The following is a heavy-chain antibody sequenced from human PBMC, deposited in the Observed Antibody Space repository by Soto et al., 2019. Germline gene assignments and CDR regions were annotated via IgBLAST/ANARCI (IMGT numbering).Heavy chain of an antibody. CDR2: ISYDGSNK. CDR1: GFTFSSYA. V-gene: IGHV3-30-3*01. J-gene: IGHJ6*02. CDR3: ARGGRYFDWLSPNYYYYGMDV. D-gene: IGHD3-9*01. Sequence: PGGSLRLSCAASGFTFSSYAMHWARQAPGKGLEWVAVISYDGSNKYYADSVKGRFTISRDNSKNTLYLQMNSLRAEDTAVYYCARGGRYFDWLSPNYYYYGMDVWGQGTTVTVSS.